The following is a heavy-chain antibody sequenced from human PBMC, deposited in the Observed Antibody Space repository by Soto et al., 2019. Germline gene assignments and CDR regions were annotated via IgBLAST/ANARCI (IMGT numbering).Heavy chain of an antibody. Sequence: QVQLVQSGAEVKKPGSSVKVSCKASGGTFSSYAISWVRQAPGQGLEWMGGIIPIFGTANYAQKFQGRVTITADESTSTAYMELXSLXSXXTXXYYXXXEXXXXIXXVVDAXLGGMDVWGQGTTVTVSS. V-gene: IGHV1-69*12. J-gene: IGHJ6*02. CDR1: GGTFSSYA. CDR2: IIPIFGTA. D-gene: IGHD2-15*01. CDR3: XXEXXXXIXXVVDAXLGGMDV.